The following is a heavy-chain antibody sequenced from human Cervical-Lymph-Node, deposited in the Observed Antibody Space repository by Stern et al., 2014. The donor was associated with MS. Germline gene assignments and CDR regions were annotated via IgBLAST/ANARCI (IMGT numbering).Heavy chain of an antibody. CDR3: TTLDRSYPYYYYGMDV. CDR1: GFTFRNAW. CDR2: IKSKTDGGTT. D-gene: IGHD1-26*01. V-gene: IGHV3-15*01. Sequence: VQLVESGGGLVQPGGSLRLSCAASGFTFRNAWMNWIRQAPGKGLEGVGRIKSKTDGGTTDYAAPVKGRFTISRDDSKNTLYLQMNSLKTEDTAVYYCTTLDRSYPYYYYGMDVWGQGTTVTVSS. J-gene: IGHJ6*02.